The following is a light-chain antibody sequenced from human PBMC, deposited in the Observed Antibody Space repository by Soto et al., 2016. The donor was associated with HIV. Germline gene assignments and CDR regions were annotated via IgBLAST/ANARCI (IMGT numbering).Light chain of an antibody. Sequence: SSELTQDPAVSVALGQTVRITCQGDSLRSYYASWYQQKPGQAPVLVIYGKNYRPSGIPDRFSGSSSGNTASLTITGAQAEDEADYYCNSRDSSGNHRNVFGTGTKVTVL. V-gene: IGLV3-19*01. CDR3: NSRDSSGNHRNV. J-gene: IGLJ1*01. CDR2: GKN. CDR1: SLRSYY.